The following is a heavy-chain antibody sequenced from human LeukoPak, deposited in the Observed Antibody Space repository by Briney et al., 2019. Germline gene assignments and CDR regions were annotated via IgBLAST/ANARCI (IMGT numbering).Heavy chain of an antibody. CDR1: GYSISSGYY. CDR2: IYHSGST. J-gene: IGHJ4*02. Sequence: KASETLSLTCAVSGYSISSGYYWGWIRRPPGKGLEWIGSIYHSGSTYYNPSLESRVTISVDTSGNQFSLELNSVTAADTAVYHCARDAVAGTKNFDYWGQGALVTVSS. D-gene: IGHD6-19*01. CDR3: ARDAVAGTKNFDY. V-gene: IGHV4-38-2*02.